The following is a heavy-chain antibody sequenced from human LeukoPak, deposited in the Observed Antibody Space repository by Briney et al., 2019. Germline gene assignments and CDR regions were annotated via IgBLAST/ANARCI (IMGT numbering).Heavy chain of an antibody. D-gene: IGHD3-22*01. CDR2: ISGSGGST. J-gene: IGHJ3*02. Sequence: GGSLRLSCAASGFTLSSYAMSWVRQAPGKGLEWVSAISGSGGSTYYADSVKGRFTISRDNSKNTLYLQMNSLRAEDTAVYYCAKPMYYYDSSGYYPLGNAFDIWGQGTMVTVSS. CDR1: GFTLSSYA. V-gene: IGHV3-23*01. CDR3: AKPMYYYDSSGYYPLGNAFDI.